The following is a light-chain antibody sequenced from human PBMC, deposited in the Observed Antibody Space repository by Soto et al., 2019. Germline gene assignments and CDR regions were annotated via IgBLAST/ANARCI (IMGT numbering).Light chain of an antibody. J-gene: IGLJ3*02. Sequence: QSVLTQPASVSGSPGQSITISCTGTSSDVGGYKYVSWYQHHPGKAPKVMIYEVSNRPSGVSNRFSGSKSGNTASLTISGRQAEDEADYYCSSYTSSSARVFGGGTKLTVL. V-gene: IGLV2-14*01. CDR3: SSYTSSSARV. CDR1: SSDVGGYKY. CDR2: EVS.